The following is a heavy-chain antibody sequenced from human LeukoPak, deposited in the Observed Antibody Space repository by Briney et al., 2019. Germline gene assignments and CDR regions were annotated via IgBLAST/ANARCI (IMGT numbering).Heavy chain of an antibody. D-gene: IGHD6-13*01. V-gene: IGHV3-30*04. CDR2: ISSDGSNK. Sequence: GGSLRLSCAASGFAFTSYVMHWVRQAPGKGLEWMAIISSDGSNKYYADSVRGRFTISRDNSKNTLYLQMNSLRAEDTAVYYCARVSETSSWTFDAFDIWGQGTMVTVSS. CDR1: GFAFTSYV. J-gene: IGHJ3*02. CDR3: ARVSETSSWTFDAFDI.